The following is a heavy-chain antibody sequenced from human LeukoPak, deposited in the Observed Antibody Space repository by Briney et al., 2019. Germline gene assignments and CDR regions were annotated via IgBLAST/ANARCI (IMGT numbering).Heavy chain of an antibody. CDR3: TRGGATSSWYWFF. D-gene: IGHD6-13*01. Sequence: GGSLRLSCAASGLTFSSHWMTWFRQAPGKGPEWVASINKDGSEQYYVDSVKGRFTISRDNAKNSLSLQVSSLRAEDTAVYYCTRGGATSSWYWFFWGQGTLVTVSS. V-gene: IGHV3-7*01. CDR1: GLTFSSHW. CDR2: INKDGSEQ. J-gene: IGHJ4*02.